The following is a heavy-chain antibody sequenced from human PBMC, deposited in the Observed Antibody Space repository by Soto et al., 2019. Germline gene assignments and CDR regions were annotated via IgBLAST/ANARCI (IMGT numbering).Heavy chain of an antibody. Sequence: SETLSLTCTVSGGSISSYYWSWIRQPPGKGLECIGYIYYSGSTNYNPSLKSRVTISVDTSKNQFSLKLSSVTAADTAVYYCARELFGRSVWFDPWGQGTLVTVS. CDR3: ARELFGRSVWFDP. D-gene: IGHD3-10*01. V-gene: IGHV4-59*01. CDR2: IYYSGST. CDR1: GGSISSYY. J-gene: IGHJ5*02.